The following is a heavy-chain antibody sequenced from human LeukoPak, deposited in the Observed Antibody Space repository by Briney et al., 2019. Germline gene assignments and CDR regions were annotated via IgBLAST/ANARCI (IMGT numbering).Heavy chain of an antibody. CDR2: IYYSGST. V-gene: IGHV4-59*08. CDR1: GGSISSYY. CDR3: ASLQAPRYSYGNAFDI. J-gene: IGHJ3*02. D-gene: IGHD5-18*01. Sequence: KPSETLSLTCTVSGGSISSYYWSWIRQPPGKGLEWIGYIYYSGSTNYNPSLKSRVTISVDTSKNQFSLKLSSVTAADTAVYYCASLQAPRYSYGNAFDIWGQGTMVTVSS.